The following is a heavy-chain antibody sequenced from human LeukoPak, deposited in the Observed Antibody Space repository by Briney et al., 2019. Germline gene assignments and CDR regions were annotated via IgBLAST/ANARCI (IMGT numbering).Heavy chain of an antibody. CDR3: STDGNY. D-gene: IGHD1-14*01. Sequence: PGGSLRLSCLGSGFTFTTAWMSWVRQAPGEGLEWVGRIKETTYGGTTYYAAPVRGRFTISRDDSKNTLYLQMDNLRVEDTGVYFCSTDGNYWGQGTLAVVS. J-gene: IGHJ4*02. CDR2: IKETTYGGTT. CDR1: GFTFTTAW. V-gene: IGHV3-15*01.